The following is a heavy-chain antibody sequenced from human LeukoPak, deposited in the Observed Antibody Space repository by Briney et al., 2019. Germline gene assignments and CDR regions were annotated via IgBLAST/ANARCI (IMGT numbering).Heavy chain of an antibody. Sequence: PSETLSLTCAVYGGSFSGYYWSWIRQPPGKGLEWIGEINHSGSTNYNPSLKSRVTISVDTSKNQFSLKLSSVTAADTAVYYCARASSVWLVAYNWFDPWGQGTLVTVSS. D-gene: IGHD6-19*01. CDR2: INHSGST. J-gene: IGHJ5*02. CDR1: GGSFSGYY. CDR3: ARASSVWLVAYNWFDP. V-gene: IGHV4-34*01.